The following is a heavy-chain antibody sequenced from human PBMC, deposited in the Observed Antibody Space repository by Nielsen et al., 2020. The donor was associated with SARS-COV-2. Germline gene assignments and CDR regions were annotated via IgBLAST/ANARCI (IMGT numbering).Heavy chain of an antibody. CDR2: IIPVLEIA. CDR3: ARATVNTGYEIIDF. Sequence: ASVKVSCKVSGGNFNSFAISWVRQAPGQGLDWMGRIIPVLEIANYAQNFQGRVTIIADKTASTAYMELSSLTSEDTAVYYCARATVNTGYEIIDFWGQGTLVTVSS. J-gene: IGHJ4*02. CDR1: GGNFNSFA. V-gene: IGHV1-69*04. D-gene: IGHD5-12*01.